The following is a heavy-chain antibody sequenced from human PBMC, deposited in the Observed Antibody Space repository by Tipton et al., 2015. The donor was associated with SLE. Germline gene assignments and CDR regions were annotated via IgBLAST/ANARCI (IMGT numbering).Heavy chain of an antibody. CDR2: IYYTGTT. V-gene: IGHV4-38-2*01. J-gene: IGHJ6*03. CDR1: GHSVSRVYY. D-gene: IGHD1-26*01. CDR3: ARVPLVGPRAYYYYYMDV. Sequence: TLSLTCAVSGHSVSRVYYWGWIRQPPGKGQEWIGSIYYTGTTYYNPSLKSRVTISVDTSKNHFSLRLSSVTAADTAVYYCARVPLVGPRAYYYYYMDVWGKGTTVTVSS.